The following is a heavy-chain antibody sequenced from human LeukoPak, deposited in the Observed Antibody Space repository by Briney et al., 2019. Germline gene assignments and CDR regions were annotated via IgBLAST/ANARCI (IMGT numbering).Heavy chain of an antibody. J-gene: IGHJ4*02. CDR1: GFTFSSFA. CDR2: ISYDGSNK. V-gene: IGHV3-30*04. Sequence: GRSLRLSCVASGFTFSSFAMHWVRQAPGKGLEWVAVISYDGSNKYCADSVKGRFTISRDNSKNTLSLQMNSLRVEDTAVYYCARDEQQLVFSYFDYWGQGTLVTVSS. CDR3: ARDEQQLVFSYFDY. D-gene: IGHD6-13*01.